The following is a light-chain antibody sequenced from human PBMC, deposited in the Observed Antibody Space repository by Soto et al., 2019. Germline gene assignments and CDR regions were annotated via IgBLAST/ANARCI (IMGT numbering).Light chain of an antibody. Sequence: QSVLTQPPSVSAAPGQKVTISCSGSGSNIGINYVSWYQQLPGTAPKLLIYDNNKRPSGIPDRFSGSKSGTSATLGITGLQAGDEADYYCGTWDSSLSAAVVFGGRTKLTVL. V-gene: IGLV1-51*01. CDR3: GTWDSSLSAAVV. CDR1: GSNIGINY. CDR2: DNN. J-gene: IGLJ2*01.